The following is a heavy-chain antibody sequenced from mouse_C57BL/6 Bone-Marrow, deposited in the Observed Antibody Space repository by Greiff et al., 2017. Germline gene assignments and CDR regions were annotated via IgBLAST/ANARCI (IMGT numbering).Heavy chain of an antibody. CDR1: GYTFTSYT. D-gene: IGHD1-1*01. Sequence: VQLQQSGAELARPGASVKMSCKASGYTFTSYTMHRVKQRPGQGLEWIGYINPSSGYTKYNQKFKDKATLTADKSSSTAYMQLSSLTSEDSAVYYCARYYGSSYWYFDVWGTGTTVTVSS. J-gene: IGHJ1*03. CDR3: ARYYGSSYWYFDV. V-gene: IGHV1-4*01. CDR2: INPSSGYT.